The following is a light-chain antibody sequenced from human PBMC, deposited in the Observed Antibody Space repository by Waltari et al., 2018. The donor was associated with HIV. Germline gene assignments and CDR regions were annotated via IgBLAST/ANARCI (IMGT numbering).Light chain of an antibody. CDR1: SSNIGNNF. V-gene: IGLV1-47*01. Sequence: PSTSASPGQRVTISCSGTSSNIGNNFVSWYQRLPGTAPKLLIFRNNQRPSGVPDRFSGSKSDTSASLVISVLRSEDEAEYFCAVWDGSLSAWLFGGGTKVAVL. J-gene: IGLJ3*02. CDR2: RNN. CDR3: AVWDGSLSAWL.